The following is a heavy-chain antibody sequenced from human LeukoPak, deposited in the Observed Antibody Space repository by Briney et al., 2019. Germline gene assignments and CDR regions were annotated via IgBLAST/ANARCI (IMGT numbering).Heavy chain of an antibody. Sequence: ASVKVSCKASGYTFSIYGVGWVRQAPGQGLEWVAWISAYNGNTNYAQKFQGRVTMTTDTSTTTAYMELRRLRSDDTAVYYCARGGYSYGYMGYFDYWGQGTLVTVSS. CDR3: ARGGYSYGYMGYFDY. CDR1: GYTFSIYG. V-gene: IGHV1-18*01. J-gene: IGHJ4*02. D-gene: IGHD5-18*01. CDR2: ISAYNGNT.